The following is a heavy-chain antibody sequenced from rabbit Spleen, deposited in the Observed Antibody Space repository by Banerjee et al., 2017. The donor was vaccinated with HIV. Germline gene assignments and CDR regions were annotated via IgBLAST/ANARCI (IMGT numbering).Heavy chain of an antibody. V-gene: IGHV1S7*01. J-gene: IGHJ6*01. CDR2: IEPIFGNT. CDR3: ARDTSSSFSSYGMDL. Sequence: QLEESAGGLVQPGGSLALSCKASGFDFRRYYLSWVRQAPGKGLEWIGYIEPIFGNTYYANWVNGRFTISSHNAQNTLYLQLSSLTAADTATYFCARDTSSSFSSYGMDLWGPGTLVTVS. D-gene: IGHD1-1*01. CDR1: GFDFRRYY.